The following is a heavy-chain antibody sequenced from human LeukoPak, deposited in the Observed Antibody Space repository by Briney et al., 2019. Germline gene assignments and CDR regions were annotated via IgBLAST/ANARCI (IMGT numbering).Heavy chain of an antibody. CDR1: GFTFSDYY. CDR3: ARDGYSGYFHYYYGMDV. J-gene: IGHJ6*02. CDR2: ISSSSSYI. D-gene: IGHD5-12*01. Sequence: GGSLRLSCAASGFTFSDYYMSWIRQAPGKGLEWVSSISSSSSYIYYADSVRGRFTISRDNAKNSLYLQMNSLRAEDTAVYYCARDGYSGYFHYYYGMDVWGQGTTVTVSS. V-gene: IGHV3-11*06.